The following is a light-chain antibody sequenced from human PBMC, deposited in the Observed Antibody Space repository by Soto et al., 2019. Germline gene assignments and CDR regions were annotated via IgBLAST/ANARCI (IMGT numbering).Light chain of an antibody. CDR3: QQYGSSPRT. V-gene: IGKV3-20*01. Sequence: IVLTQSPGTLSWSTGERATLSCGASQSVSSNFLAWYQQKPGQAPRLVIYGASSRATGIPDRFSGSGYGTDFTLTISRLEPEDFAVYHCQQYGSSPRTFGQGTKVDIK. J-gene: IGKJ1*01. CDR2: GAS. CDR1: QSVSSNF.